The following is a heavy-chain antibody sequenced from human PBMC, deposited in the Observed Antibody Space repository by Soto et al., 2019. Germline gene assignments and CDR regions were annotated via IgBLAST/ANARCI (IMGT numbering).Heavy chain of an antibody. Sequence: GGSLRLSCAASGFKVSEYHMSWIRQAPGKGLEWLSYSSNSGTYTRYADSVKGRFSISRGNAKNSLFLQINSLRGEDSATYYCARSGDNYNVLDYWGQGTPVTGLL. J-gene: IGHJ4*02. CDR3: ARSGDNYNVLDY. CDR1: GFKVSEYH. V-gene: IGHV3-11*06. D-gene: IGHD3-10*02. CDR2: SSNSGTYT.